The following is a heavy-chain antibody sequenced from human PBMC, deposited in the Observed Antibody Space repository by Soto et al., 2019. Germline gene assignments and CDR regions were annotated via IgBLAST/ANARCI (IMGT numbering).Heavy chain of an antibody. Sequence: GESLKISCKGAGYSFTSYWSSLVRQMPGKGLEWMGRIDPSDSYTNYSPSFQGHVTISADKSISTAYLQWSSLKASDTAMYHCARHRSILWSIGAFDLWGQGTMVTVSS. CDR1: GYSFTSYW. CDR2: IDPSDSYT. V-gene: IGHV5-10-1*01. CDR3: ARHRSILWSIGAFDL. J-gene: IGHJ3*01. D-gene: IGHD3-3*01.